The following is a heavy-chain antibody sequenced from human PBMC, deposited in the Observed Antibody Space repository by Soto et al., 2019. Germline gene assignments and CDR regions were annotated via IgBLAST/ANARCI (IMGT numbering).Heavy chain of an antibody. CDR1: GFTFSSYS. CDR3: ARDPLPPLYYDFWSGYPNPSMDV. J-gene: IGHJ6*03. CDR2: ISSSSSYI. Sequence: GGSLRLSCAASGFTFSSYSMNWVRQAPGEGLEWVSSISSSSSYIYYADSVEGRFTISRDNAKNSLYLQMNSLRAEDTAVYYCARDPLPPLYYDFWSGYPNPSMDVWGKGTTVTVSS. V-gene: IGHV3-21*01. D-gene: IGHD3-3*01.